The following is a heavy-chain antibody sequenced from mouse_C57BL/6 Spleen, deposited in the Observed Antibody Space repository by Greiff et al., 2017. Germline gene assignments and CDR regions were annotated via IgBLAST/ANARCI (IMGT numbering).Heavy chain of an antibody. CDR2: ISSGGDYI. Sequence: EVQLVESGEGLVKPGGSLKLSCAASGFTFSSYAMSWVRQTPEKRLEWVAYISSGGDYIYYADTVKGRFTISRDNARNTLYLQMSSLKAEDTAMYYCTRDEGLRRGHYYAMDYWGQGTSVTVSS. J-gene: IGHJ4*01. D-gene: IGHD2-2*01. CDR1: GFTFSSYA. CDR3: TRDEGLRRGHYYAMDY. V-gene: IGHV5-9-1*02.